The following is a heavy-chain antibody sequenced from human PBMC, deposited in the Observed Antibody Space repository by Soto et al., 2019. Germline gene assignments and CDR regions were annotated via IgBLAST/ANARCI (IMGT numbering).Heavy chain of an antibody. V-gene: IGHV3-30-3*01. J-gene: IGHJ6*03. CDR1: GFTFNYYP. CDR2: VSFDGSNK. Sequence: QMQLVESGGGVVQPGGSLRLSCAASGFTFNYYPMHWVRQAPGKGLEWVAVVSFDGSNKYYADSVKGRFTISKDNSKNTLYLQMNSLRREDTAVYYCARLPGPLVAVLYIYPMDGRGALSDVDVWGKGTTVTVSS. D-gene: IGHD6-19*01. CDR3: ARLPGPLVAVLYIYPMDGRGALSDVDV.